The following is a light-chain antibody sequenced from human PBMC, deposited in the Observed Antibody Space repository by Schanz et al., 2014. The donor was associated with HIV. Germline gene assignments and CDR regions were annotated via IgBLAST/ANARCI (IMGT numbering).Light chain of an antibody. J-gene: IGLJ2*01. Sequence: QSALTQPASVSGSPGQSITISCTGTSSDVGGYNYVSWYQQHPGKAPKLVISDFANRPSGISPRFSASKSGNTASLTISGLQAEEEADYYCSSYTSSSTLVVFGGGTKLTVL. CDR2: DFA. V-gene: IGLV2-14*03. CDR3: SSYTSSSTLVV. CDR1: SSDVGGYNY.